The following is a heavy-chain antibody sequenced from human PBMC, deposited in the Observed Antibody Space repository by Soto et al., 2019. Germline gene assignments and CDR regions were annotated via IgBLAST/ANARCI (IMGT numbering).Heavy chain of an antibody. V-gene: IGHV3-30*18. J-gene: IGHJ4*02. Sequence: GGSLRLSCASSGFTFSSYGMHWVRQAPGKGLEWVAVISYDGSNKYYADSVKGRFTISRDNSKNTLYLQMNSLRAEDTAVYYCAKEVGKMATPPGYWGQGTLVTVSS. CDR3: AKEVGKMATPPGY. CDR2: ISYDGSNK. D-gene: IGHD5-12*01. CDR1: GFTFSSYG.